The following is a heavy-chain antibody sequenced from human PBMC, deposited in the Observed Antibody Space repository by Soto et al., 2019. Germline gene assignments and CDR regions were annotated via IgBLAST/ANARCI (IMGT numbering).Heavy chain of an antibody. V-gene: IGHV3-21*01. Sequence: GGSLRLSCAASGFTFSSYSMNWVRQAPGKGLEWVSSISSSSSYIYYANSVKGRFTISRDNAKNSLYLQMNSLRAEDTAVYYCARGSYSSSWYQNFDYWGQGTLVTVS. CDR1: GFTFSSYS. J-gene: IGHJ4*02. CDR2: ISSSSSYI. D-gene: IGHD6-13*01. CDR3: ARGSYSSSWYQNFDY.